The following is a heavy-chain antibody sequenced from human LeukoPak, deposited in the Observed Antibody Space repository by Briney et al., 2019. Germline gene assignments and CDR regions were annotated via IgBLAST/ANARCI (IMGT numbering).Heavy chain of an antibody. CDR1: VYPFSSYG. CDR2: ISAYNGNT. D-gene: IGHD1-26*01. J-gene: IGHJ4*02. V-gene: IGHV1-18*01. CDR3: ASGAYYPFDF. Sequence: GASVKVSCKGSVYPFSSYGITWVRQAPGQGLGWVGWISAYNGNTQYGQNVQGRVTMTTETSTSTAYMELRNLRSDDTAVYFCASGAYYPFDFWGQGTLVTVSS.